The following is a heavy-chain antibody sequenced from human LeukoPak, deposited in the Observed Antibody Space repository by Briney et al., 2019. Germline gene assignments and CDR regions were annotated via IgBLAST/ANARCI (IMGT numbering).Heavy chain of an antibody. CDR2: IKKDRSEK. Sequence: GGSLRLSCAASGFTFSSYWMSWVRQAPGKGLEWVANIKKDRSEKYYVDSVKGRFTISRDNAKNSLYLQMNSLRAEDTAVYYCAKDQLWFVGVTANSGMAFVYWGQGTLVTVSS. CDR3: AKDQLWFVGVTANSGMAFVY. CDR1: GFTFSSYW. J-gene: IGHJ4*02. V-gene: IGHV3-7*03. D-gene: IGHD2-21*02.